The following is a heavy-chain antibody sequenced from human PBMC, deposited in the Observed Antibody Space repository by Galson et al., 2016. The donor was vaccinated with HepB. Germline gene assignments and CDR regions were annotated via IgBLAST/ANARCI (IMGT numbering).Heavy chain of an antibody. CDR2: IYYSGST. V-gene: IGHV4-59*01. J-gene: IGHJ6*04. CDR1: GGSISSNF. Sequence: TLSLTCSVSGGSISSNFWSWLRQPPEKGLEWIGYIYYSGSTNYSPSLKSRVTISLDTSKNQFSLKLTSVTAADTAVYYCARDLSVAGLGYYNDGMDVWGKGITVTVSS. CDR3: ARDLSVAGLGYYNDGMDV. D-gene: IGHD6-19*01.